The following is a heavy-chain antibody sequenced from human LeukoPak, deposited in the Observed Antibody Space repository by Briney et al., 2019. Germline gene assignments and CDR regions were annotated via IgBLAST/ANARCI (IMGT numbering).Heavy chain of an antibody. CDR2: IYSSGST. CDR1: GFTVSSNY. CDR3: AREDARRGDAFDI. J-gene: IGHJ3*02. Sequence: GGSLRLSCAASGFTVSSNYMSWVRQAPGKGLDWVSVIYSSGSTSYADSVKGRFTISRDNSKNTLFLQMSSLGAEATAMYYCAREDARRGDAFDIWGQGTMVTVSS. V-gene: IGHV3-53*01.